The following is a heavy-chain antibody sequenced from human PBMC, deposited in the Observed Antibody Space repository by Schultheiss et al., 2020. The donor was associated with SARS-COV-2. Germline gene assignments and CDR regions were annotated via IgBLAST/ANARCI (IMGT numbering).Heavy chain of an antibody. CDR1: GASVSSGSDY. CDR3: ARPGRVGAKGGFDY. Sequence: SETLSLTCTVSGASVSSGSDYWSWIRQPPGKGLEWIGYIYYSGSTYYNPSLKSRVTISVDTSKNQFSLKLSSVTAADTAVYYCARPGRVGAKGGFDYWGQGTLVTVSS. J-gene: IGHJ4*02. V-gene: IGHV4-61*01. CDR2: IYYSGST. D-gene: IGHD1-26*01.